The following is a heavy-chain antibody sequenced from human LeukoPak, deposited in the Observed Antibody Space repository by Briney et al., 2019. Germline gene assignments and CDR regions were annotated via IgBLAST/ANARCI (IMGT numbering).Heavy chain of an antibody. CDR2: IRSKAYGGTT. D-gene: IGHD3-10*01. CDR3: TRSRLTNYYGSGSCDY. J-gene: IGHJ4*02. CDR1: GFTFSNYN. Sequence: GGSLRLSCAASGFTFSNYNMNWVRQAPGKGLEWVGFIRSKAYGGTTEYAASVKGRFTISRDDSKGIAYLQMNSLKTEDTAVYYCTRSRLTNYYGSGSCDYWGQGTLVTVSS. V-gene: IGHV3-49*04.